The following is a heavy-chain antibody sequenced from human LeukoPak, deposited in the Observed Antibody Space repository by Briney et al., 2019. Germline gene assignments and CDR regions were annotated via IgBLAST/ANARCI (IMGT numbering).Heavy chain of an antibody. J-gene: IGHJ4*02. D-gene: IGHD2-15*01. CDR3: ATDPVGYCSSDSCYSVDY. CDR1: GYTFTGYY. Sequence: ASVKVSCKASGYTFTGYYMHWVRQAPGQGLEWMGWINPNSGGTNYAQKFQGRVTMTGDTSIQTAYMELSSLRSEDTAMYYCATDPVGYCSSDSCYSVDYWGQGTLVTVSS. V-gene: IGHV1-2*02. CDR2: INPNSGGT.